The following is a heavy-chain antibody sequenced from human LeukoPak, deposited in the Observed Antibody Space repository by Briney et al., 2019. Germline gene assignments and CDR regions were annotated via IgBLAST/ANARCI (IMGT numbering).Heavy chain of an antibody. V-gene: IGHV3-30*02. CDR2: IRYDGSNK. CDR1: GFTFSSYG. D-gene: IGHD3/OR15-3a*01. Sequence: GGSLRLSCAASGFTFSSYGMHWVRQAPGKGLEWVAFIRYDGSNKYYADSVKGRFTISRDNSKNTLYLQMNSLRAEDTAVYYCAKDSMRTGTNDAFDIWGQGTMVTVSS. CDR3: AKDSMRTGTNDAFDI. J-gene: IGHJ3*02.